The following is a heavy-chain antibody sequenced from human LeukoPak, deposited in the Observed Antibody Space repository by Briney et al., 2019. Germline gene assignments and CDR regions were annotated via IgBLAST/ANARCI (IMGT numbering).Heavy chain of an antibody. J-gene: IGHJ5*02. V-gene: IGHV5-51*01. CDR1: GYSFISYC. D-gene: IGHD6-13*01. CDR2: IYPVDSDT. Sequence: KFGESLKISCKGSGYSFISYCIGWVRQMPGKGLEWMGIIYPVDSDTRYSPSFQGQVTISADKSISTAYLQWSSLKASDTAMYYCARQWGIAAAGANWFDPWGQGTLVTVSS. CDR3: ARQWGIAAAGANWFDP.